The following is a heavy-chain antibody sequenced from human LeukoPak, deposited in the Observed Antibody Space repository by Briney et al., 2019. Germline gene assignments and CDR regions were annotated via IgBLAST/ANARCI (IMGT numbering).Heavy chain of an antibody. CDR3: ARLYTNSATCDY. D-gene: IGHD2-2*02. V-gene: IGHV4-39*01. CDR1: GGSISRSFFY. J-gene: IGHJ4*02. CDR2: IYHSGNT. Sequence: SETLSLTCNVSGGSISRSFFYWGWIRQPPGKGLEWTGSIYHSGNTYYNPSLKSRITISVDTAKDQFSLNLSSVTAADTAVYFCARLYTNSATCDYWGQGTLVTVSS.